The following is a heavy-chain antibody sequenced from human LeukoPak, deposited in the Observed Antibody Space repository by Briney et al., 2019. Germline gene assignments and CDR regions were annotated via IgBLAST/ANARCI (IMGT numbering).Heavy chain of an antibody. CDR2: ISYDGYSK. CDR1: GFTFSGYA. CDR3: AREGMYDSYYFFYMDV. V-gene: IGHV3-30*01. D-gene: IGHD3-22*01. Sequence: GTSLRLSCAASGFTFSGYAVHWVRQAPGKGLQWVAAISYDGYSKYYADSLKGRFTISRENSKNTLWLQMNSLRAEDTAVYYCAREGMYDSYYFFYMDVWGKGTTVTVSS. J-gene: IGHJ6*03.